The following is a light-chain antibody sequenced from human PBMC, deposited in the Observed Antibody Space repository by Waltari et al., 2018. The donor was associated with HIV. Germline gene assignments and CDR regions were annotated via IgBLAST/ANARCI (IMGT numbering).Light chain of an antibody. CDR2: GAS. V-gene: IGKV3-20*01. CDR3: QQYGSSPFT. CDR1: QSVTSSY. J-gene: IGKJ3*01. Sequence: EIVLTQSPGTLSLSPGERVTLSCRASQSVTSSYLAWYQQKPGQAPRLLIDGASSRATGIPDRFSGSGSGTDFTLTISRLEPEDFAVYYCQQYGSSPFTFGPGTKVDIK.